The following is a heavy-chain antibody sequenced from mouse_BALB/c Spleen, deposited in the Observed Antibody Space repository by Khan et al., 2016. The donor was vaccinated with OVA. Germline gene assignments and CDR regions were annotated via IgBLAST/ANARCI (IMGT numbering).Heavy chain of an antibody. Sequence: QVQLQQSGPELVKPGASVKMSCKASGYIFTDYVINWVKQRTGQGLEWIGEIYPGTNTTYYNEKFKGKATLTADKSSNTAYMQLSSLTSEDSAVCFCCASSASWVDYWGEALLVAVSA. V-gene: IGHV1-77*01. J-gene: IGHJ3*01. CDR1: GYIFTDYV. CDR3: CASSASWVDY. D-gene: IGHD6-1*01. CDR2: IYPGTNTT.